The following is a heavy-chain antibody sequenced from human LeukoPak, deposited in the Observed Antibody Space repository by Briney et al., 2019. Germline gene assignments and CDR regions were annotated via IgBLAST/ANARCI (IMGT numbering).Heavy chain of an antibody. D-gene: IGHD3-22*01. Sequence: PGGSLRLSCAASGFTFSSYSMNWVRQAPGKGLEWVSSISSSSSYIYYADSVKGRFTISRDNAKNSLYLQMNSLRAEDMAVYYCARGGITMIVVDYWGQGTLVTVSS. CDR2: ISSSSSYI. CDR3: ARGGITMIVVDY. V-gene: IGHV3-21*01. J-gene: IGHJ4*02. CDR1: GFTFSSYS.